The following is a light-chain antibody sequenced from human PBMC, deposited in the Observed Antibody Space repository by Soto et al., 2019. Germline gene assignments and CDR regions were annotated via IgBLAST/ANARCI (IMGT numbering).Light chain of an antibody. CDR2: GGS. V-gene: IGKV3-20*01. Sequence: VLTQSPGTLSLSPGERAVLSCRTSQTFSRGNLAWYQQKTGQAPRLLIYGGSRRATGVADRFSGSGSGTDFTLTISGLEPADCAVYYCLDYGSPPYTFGQGTKL. J-gene: IGKJ2*01. CDR3: LDYGSPPYT. CDR1: QTFSRGN.